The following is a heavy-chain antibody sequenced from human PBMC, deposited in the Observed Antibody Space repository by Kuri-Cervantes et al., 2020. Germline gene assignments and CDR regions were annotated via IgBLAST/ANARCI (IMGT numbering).Heavy chain of an antibody. V-gene: IGHV3-49*03. J-gene: IGHJ4*02. Sequence: GESLKISCSASGFTFADYAMSWFRQAPGEGLEWVSLIRSKGYGETPAYAASVKGRFTISRDNAKNSLYLQMNSLRAEDTAVYYCARESSVTTADFDYWGQGTLVTVSS. CDR1: GFTFADYA. CDR3: ARESSVTTADFDY. CDR2: IRSKGYGETP. D-gene: IGHD4-11*01.